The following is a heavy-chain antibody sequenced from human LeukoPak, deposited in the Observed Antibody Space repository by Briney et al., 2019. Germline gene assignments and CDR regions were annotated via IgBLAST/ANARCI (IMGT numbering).Heavy chain of an antibody. J-gene: IGHJ2*01. D-gene: IGHD4-17*01. Sequence: GGSLRLSCTASGFTFSDYYMSWIRQAPGKGLEWVSYISSSGSTIYYADSVKGRFTISRDDAKNSLSLQMNSLSAEDTAVYYCARDHLATNSGDQYWYFDLWGRGTLVTVSS. V-gene: IGHV3-11*01. CDR3: ARDHLATNSGDQYWYFDL. CDR2: ISSSGSTI. CDR1: GFTFSDYY.